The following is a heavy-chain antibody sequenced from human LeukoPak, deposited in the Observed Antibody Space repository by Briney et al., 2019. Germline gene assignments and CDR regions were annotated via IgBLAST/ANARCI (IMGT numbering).Heavy chain of an antibody. Sequence: HPGGSLRLSCAASGFTFSSYGMHWVRQAPGKGLEWVAVISYDGSNKYYADSVKGRFTISRDNSKNTLYLQMNSLRAEDTAVYYCARERLRTDFDYWGQGTLVSVSS. V-gene: IGHV3-30*03. D-gene: IGHD5-12*01. CDR2: ISYDGSNK. CDR1: GFTFSSYG. CDR3: ARERLRTDFDY. J-gene: IGHJ4*02.